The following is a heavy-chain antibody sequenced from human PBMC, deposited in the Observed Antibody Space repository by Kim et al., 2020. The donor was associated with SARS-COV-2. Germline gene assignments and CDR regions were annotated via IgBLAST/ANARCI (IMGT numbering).Heavy chain of an antibody. D-gene: IGHD1-26*01. CDR3: ARHRGSSTSPSPDY. J-gene: IGHJ4*02. V-gene: IGHV5-51*01. Sequence: SPSFQGQVTISADKSISTAYLQWSSLKASDTAMYYCARHRGSSTSPSPDYWGQGTLVTVSS.